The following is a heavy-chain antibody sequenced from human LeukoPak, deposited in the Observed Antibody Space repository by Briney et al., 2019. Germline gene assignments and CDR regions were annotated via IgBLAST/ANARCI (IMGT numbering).Heavy chain of an antibody. Sequence: GGSLRLSCAASGFTFSSYSMNWVRQAPGKGLDWVSSISSISSYIYYADSVKGRFTISRNNAKNSLYLQMNSLRAEATAVYYCARAQGGNSGGGNYWGQGTLVTVSS. CDR3: ARAQGGNSGGGNY. CDR2: ISSISSYI. CDR1: GFTFSSYS. D-gene: IGHD4-23*01. J-gene: IGHJ4*02. V-gene: IGHV3-21*01.